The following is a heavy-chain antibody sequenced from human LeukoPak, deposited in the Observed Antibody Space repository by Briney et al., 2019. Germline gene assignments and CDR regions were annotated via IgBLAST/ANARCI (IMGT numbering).Heavy chain of an antibody. CDR1: GFTFSSYG. J-gene: IGHJ4*02. CDR3: AKDWLGYFDY. V-gene: IGHV3-33*06. Sequence: GGSLRLSCAASGFTFSSYGMDWVRQAPGKGLEWVAVIWYDGSNKYYADSVKGRFTISRDNSKNTLYLQMNSLRAEDTAVYYCAKDWLGYFDYWGQGTLVTVSS. CDR2: IWYDGSNK. D-gene: IGHD6-19*01.